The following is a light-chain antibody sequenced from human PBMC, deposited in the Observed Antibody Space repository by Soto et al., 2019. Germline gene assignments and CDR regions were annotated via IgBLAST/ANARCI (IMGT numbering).Light chain of an antibody. CDR1: QSISNW. Sequence: DIQMTQSPSTLSASVGDRVTITCRASQSISNWLAWYQQKPGKAPKLLIYKAINLQSGVPSRFSGSGSGTEFSLTISGLQPDDFATYYCQQYDTYSTFGQGTKVEIK. CDR3: QQYDTYST. CDR2: KAI. V-gene: IGKV1-5*03. J-gene: IGKJ1*01.